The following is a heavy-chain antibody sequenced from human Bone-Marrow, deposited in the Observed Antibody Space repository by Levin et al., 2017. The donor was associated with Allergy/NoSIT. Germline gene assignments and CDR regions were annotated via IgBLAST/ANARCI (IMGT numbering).Heavy chain of an antibody. Sequence: GESLKISCAASGFTFSSYGMHWVRQAPGKGLEWVAVISYDGSNKYYADSVKGRFTISRDNSKNTLYLQMNSPRAEDTAVYYCASRLRWGQGTLVTVSS. CDR2: ISYDGSNK. CDR3: ASRLR. V-gene: IGHV3-30*03. D-gene: IGHD4-17*01. J-gene: IGHJ4*02. CDR1: GFTFSSYG.